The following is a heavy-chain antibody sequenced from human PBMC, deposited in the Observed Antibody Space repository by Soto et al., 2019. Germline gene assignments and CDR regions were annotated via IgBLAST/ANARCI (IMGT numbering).Heavy chain of an antibody. V-gene: IGHV5-10-1*03. CDR1: GYTFTTFW. J-gene: IGHJ5*02. CDR3: ARLYCSSSTCDSWFDP. D-gene: IGHD2-2*01. Sequence: EVQLVQSGAEVKKAGESLRISCTGFGYTFTTFWISWVRQMPGRGLEWMGRIDPRDSYTKYSPSFEGHVIISVDQSTRTAYLQRGSLKASDTAMYYCARLYCSSSTCDSWFDPWGQGTLVTVSS. CDR2: IDPRDSYT.